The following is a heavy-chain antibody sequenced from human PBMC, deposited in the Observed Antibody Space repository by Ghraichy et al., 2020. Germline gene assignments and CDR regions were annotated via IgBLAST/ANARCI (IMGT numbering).Heavy chain of an antibody. CDR3: ARGDVVVPAPGMDV. CDR1: GFTFSNYG. D-gene: IGHD2-2*01. CDR2: IWYDGGNK. Sequence: LSLTCAASGFTFSNYGMHWVRQAPGKGLEWVAVIWYDGGNKYYADSVKGRFTISRDNSKNTLYLQMNSLRAEDTAVYYCARGDVVVPAPGMDVWGQGTTVTVSS. J-gene: IGHJ6*02. V-gene: IGHV3-33*01.